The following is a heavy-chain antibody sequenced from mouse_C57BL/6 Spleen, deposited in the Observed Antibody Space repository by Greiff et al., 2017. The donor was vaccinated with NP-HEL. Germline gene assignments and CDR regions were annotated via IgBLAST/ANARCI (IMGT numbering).Heavy chain of an antibody. CDR2: IYPGSGST. D-gene: IGHD2-4*01. V-gene: IGHV1-55*01. Sequence: QVQLQQSGAELVKPGASVKMSCKASGYTFTSYWITWVKPRPGQGLEWIGDIYPGSGSTNYNEKFKSQATLTVDTSSSTAYMQLSSLTSEDSAVYYCARYHYDYVWYFDVWGTGTTVTVSS. J-gene: IGHJ1*03. CDR3: ARYHYDYVWYFDV. CDR1: GYTFTSYW.